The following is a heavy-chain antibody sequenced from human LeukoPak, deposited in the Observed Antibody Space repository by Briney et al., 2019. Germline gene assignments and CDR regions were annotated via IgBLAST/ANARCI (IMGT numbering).Heavy chain of an antibody. CDR2: IKQDGSEK. D-gene: IGHD4-17*01. Sequence: GSLRLSCAASGFTFSSYAMHWVRQAPGKGLEWVANIKQDGSEKYYVDSVKGRFTISRDNAKNSLYLQMNSLRAEDTAVYYCARTPSTVTYDYWGQGTLVTVSS. J-gene: IGHJ4*02. CDR1: GFTFSSYA. V-gene: IGHV3-7*01. CDR3: ARTPSTVTYDY.